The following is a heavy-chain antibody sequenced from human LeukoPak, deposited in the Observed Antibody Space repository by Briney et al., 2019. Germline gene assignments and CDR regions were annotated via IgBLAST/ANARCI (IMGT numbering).Heavy chain of an antibody. D-gene: IGHD2-15*01. CDR3: ARGVVVVAATPHYFDY. J-gene: IGHJ4*02. V-gene: IGHV3-11*01. CDR1: GFTFSDYY. Sequence: GGSLRLSCAASGFTFSDYYMSWIRQAPGKGLEWVSYISSSGSTIYYADSVKGRFTISRDNAKNSLYLQMNSLRAEDTAVYYCARGVVVVAATPHYFDYWGRGPWSPSPQ. CDR2: ISSSGSTI.